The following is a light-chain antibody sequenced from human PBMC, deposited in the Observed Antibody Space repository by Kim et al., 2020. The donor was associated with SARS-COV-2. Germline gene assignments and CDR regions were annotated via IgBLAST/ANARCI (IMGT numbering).Light chain of an antibody. CDR1: QSVSSSY. CDR3: QQYGRSAYT. V-gene: IGKV3-20*01. Sequence: EIVLTQSPGTLSLSPGERATLSCRASQSVSSSYLAWYQQKPGQAPRLLINGASSRATGIPDRFSGSGSGTDFTLTISRLEPEDFAVYYCQQYGRSAYTFGQGTKLEI. J-gene: IGKJ2*01. CDR2: GAS.